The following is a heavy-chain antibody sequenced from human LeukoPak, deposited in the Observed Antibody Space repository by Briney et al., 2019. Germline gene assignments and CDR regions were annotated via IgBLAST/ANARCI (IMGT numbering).Heavy chain of an antibody. V-gene: IGHV4-61*01. CDR1: GDSVSSGSYY. Sequence: SETLSLTCTVSGDSVSSGSYYWSWIRQPPGRGLEWIAYIHYSGSAAYHPSLKSRVTISRDMSTNQFSLKMTSVTAADTAVYFCARDMGAPDYGSYFVDYWGQGTLVTVSS. CDR2: IHYSGSA. D-gene: IGHD3-10*01. CDR3: ARDMGAPDYGSYFVDY. J-gene: IGHJ4*02.